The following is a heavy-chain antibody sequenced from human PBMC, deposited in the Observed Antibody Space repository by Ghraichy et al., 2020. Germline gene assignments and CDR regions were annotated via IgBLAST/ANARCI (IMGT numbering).Heavy chain of an antibody. J-gene: IGHJ4*02. CDR3: AKEVDSSGYGAYFDY. D-gene: IGHD3-22*01. Sequence: GGSLRPSCAASGFTFSSYGMNWVRQAPGKGLEWVAVISYHGNDKYYADSVKGRFTISRDNSKNTLFLQMNSLRAEDTAVYYCAKEVDSSGYGAYFDYWGQGTLVTVS. CDR2: ISYHGNDK. CDR1: GFTFSSYG. V-gene: IGHV3-30*18.